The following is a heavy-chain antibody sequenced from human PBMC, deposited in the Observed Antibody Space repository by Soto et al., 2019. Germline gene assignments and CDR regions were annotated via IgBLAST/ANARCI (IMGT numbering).Heavy chain of an antibody. Sequence: PGGSLRLSCAASGFTFSSYAMSWVCQAQGKGLEWVSAISGSGGSTYYADSVKGRFTISRDNSKNTLYLQMNSLRAEDTAVYYCAKGMVYAGWYYFDYWGQGTLVTVSS. D-gene: IGHD2-8*01. CDR2: ISGSGGST. J-gene: IGHJ4*02. V-gene: IGHV3-23*01. CDR3: AKGMVYAGWYYFDY. CDR1: GFTFSSYA.